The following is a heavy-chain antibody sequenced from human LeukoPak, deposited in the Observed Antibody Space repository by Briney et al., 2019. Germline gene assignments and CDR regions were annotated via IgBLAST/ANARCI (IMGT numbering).Heavy chain of an antibody. V-gene: IGHV3-13*04. Sequence: RGSLRLSCVASGFTFSSHDMHWVRQAAGRGLEWVSAFGTGGDSYDPDSVKGRFTISREDAKNSLYLQMNSLRAGDTAVYYCARGGWSHNNRYFDLWGRGTLVTVSS. D-gene: IGHD6-19*01. CDR3: ARGGWSHNNRYFDL. CDR2: FGTGGDS. CDR1: GFTFSSHD. J-gene: IGHJ2*01.